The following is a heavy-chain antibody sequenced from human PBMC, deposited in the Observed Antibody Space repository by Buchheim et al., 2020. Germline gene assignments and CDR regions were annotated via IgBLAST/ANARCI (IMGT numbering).Heavy chain of an antibody. D-gene: IGHD6-13*01. Sequence: QVQLVESGGGVVQPGRSLRLSCAASGFTFSSYGMHWVRQAPGKGLEWVAVISYDGSNNYFAVSVKGRFTISRDNSKHTLYLQMNSLRAEDTAVYYCAKDLGSSWYYYYYYGMDVWGQGTT. J-gene: IGHJ6*02. CDR3: AKDLGSSWYYYYYYGMDV. CDR1: GFTFSSYG. CDR2: ISYDGSNN. V-gene: IGHV3-30*18.